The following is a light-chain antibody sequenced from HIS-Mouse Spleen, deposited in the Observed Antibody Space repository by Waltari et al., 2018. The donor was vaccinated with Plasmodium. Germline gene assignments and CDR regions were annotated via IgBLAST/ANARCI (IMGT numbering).Light chain of an antibody. CDR1: QSVSSY. J-gene: IGKJ3*01. CDR2: GAS. V-gene: IGKV3-15*01. CDR3: QQYNNWSFT. Sequence: EIVMTQSPATLSVSSGERATLSCRASQSVSSYLAWYRQKPGQAPRLLIYGASNRAPGIPARFSGSGSGTEFTLTISSLQSEDFAVYYCQQYNNWSFTFGPGTKVDIK.